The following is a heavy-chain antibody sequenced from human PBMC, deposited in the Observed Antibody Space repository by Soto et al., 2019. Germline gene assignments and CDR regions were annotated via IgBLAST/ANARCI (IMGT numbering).Heavy chain of an antibody. CDR2: ISWNRGSI. V-gene: IGHV3-9*01. D-gene: IGHD6-19*01. CDR1: GFTFDDYA. J-gene: IGHJ6*02. Sequence: EVQLVESGGGLVQPGRSLRLSCAASGFTFDDYAMHWVRQAPGKGLEWVSGISWNRGSIGYADSVKGRFTISRDNAKNSLSLQMNSLRAEDTALYYCAKDKAVAGGGGIDVWGQGTTVTVSS. CDR3: AKDKAVAGGGGIDV.